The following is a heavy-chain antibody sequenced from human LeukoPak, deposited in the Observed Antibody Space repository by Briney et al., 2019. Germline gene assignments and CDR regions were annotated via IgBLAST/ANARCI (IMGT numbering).Heavy chain of an antibody. J-gene: IGHJ4*02. V-gene: IGHV4-38-2*01. CDR1: GYSISSGYY. CDR3: ASLRTRTRTTVYFDY. CDR2: IYHSGST. D-gene: IGHD4-11*01. Sequence: SQTLSLTCAVSGYSISSGYYWGWIRQPPGKGLEWIGSIYHSGSTYYNPSLKSRVTISVDTSKNQFSLKLSSVTAADTAVYYCASLRTRTRTTVYFDYWGQGTLVTVSS.